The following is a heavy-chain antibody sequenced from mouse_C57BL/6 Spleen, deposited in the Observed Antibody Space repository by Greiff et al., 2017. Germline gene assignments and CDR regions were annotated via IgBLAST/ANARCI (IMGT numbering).Heavy chain of an antibody. D-gene: IGHD1-1*01. J-gene: IGHJ3*01. CDR3: AREIETTVPSFAY. Sequence: QVQLKQSGAELAKPGASVKLSCKASGYTFTSYWMHWVKQRPGQGLEWIGYINPSSGYPKYNQKFKDKATLTADKSSSTAYMQLSSLTYEDSAVYYCAREIETTVPSFAYWGQGTLVTVSA. CDR2: INPSSGYP. CDR1: GYTFTSYW. V-gene: IGHV1-7*01.